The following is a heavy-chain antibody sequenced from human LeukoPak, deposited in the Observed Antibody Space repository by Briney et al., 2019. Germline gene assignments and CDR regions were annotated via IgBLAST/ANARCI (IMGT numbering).Heavy chain of an antibody. Sequence: TSETLSLTCTVSGGSISSSSYYWGWIRQPPGKGLEWIGSIYYSGSTYYNPSLKSRVTISVDTSKNQFSLKLSSVTAADTAVYYCARAPQYSSSWYAGYFDYWGQGTLVTVSS. D-gene: IGHD6-13*01. V-gene: IGHV4-39*07. CDR1: GGSISSSSYY. J-gene: IGHJ4*02. CDR3: ARAPQYSSSWYAGYFDY. CDR2: IYYSGST.